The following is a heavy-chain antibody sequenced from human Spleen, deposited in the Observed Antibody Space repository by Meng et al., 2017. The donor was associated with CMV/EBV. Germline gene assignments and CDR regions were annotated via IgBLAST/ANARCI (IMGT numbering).Heavy chain of an antibody. CDR1: GFTFSSYA. Sequence: GESLKISCAASGFTFSSYAIQWVRQAPGKGLEWEAVISYDGSNKYYADSVKGRFTISRDNSKNTLYLQMNSLRAEDTAVYYCARDREITFGGSIDYWGQGTLVTVSS. CDR3: ARDREITFGGSIDY. CDR2: ISYDGSNK. J-gene: IGHJ4*02. D-gene: IGHD3-16*01. V-gene: IGHV3-30-3*01.